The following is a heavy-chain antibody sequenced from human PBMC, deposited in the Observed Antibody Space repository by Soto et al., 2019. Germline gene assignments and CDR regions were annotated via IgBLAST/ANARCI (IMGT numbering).Heavy chain of an antibody. D-gene: IGHD3-9*01. CDR1: GGSISSSSYY. CDR3: ARLDYDILTGYSPGAY. J-gene: IGHJ4*02. Sequence: QLQLQESGPGLVKPSETLSLTCTVSGGSISSSSYYWGWVRQPPGKGLEWIGSIYYSGSTYYNPSLKSRVTISVDTSKNQFSLKLSSVTAADTAVYYCARLDYDILTGYSPGAYWGQGTLVTVSS. CDR2: IYYSGST. V-gene: IGHV4-39*01.